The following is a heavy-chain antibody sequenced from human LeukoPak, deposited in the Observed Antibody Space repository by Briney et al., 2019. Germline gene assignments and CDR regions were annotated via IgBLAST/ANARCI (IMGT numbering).Heavy chain of an antibody. J-gene: IGHJ5*02. CDR3: ARALLHYDFWSGYHNWFDP. V-gene: IGHV4-61*02. D-gene: IGHD3-3*01. Sequence: PSETLSLTCTVSGGSISSDSYYWSWIRQPAGKGLEWLGRIYSSGSTNYNPSLKSRVTISVDTSKNQFSLKLSSVTAAGTAVYYCARALLHYDFWSGYHNWFDPWGQGTLVTVSS. CDR1: GGSISSDSYY. CDR2: IYSSGST.